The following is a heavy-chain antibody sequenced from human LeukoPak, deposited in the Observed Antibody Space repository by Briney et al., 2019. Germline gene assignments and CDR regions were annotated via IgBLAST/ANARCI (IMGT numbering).Heavy chain of an antibody. D-gene: IGHD3-9*01. Sequence: GGSLRLSCAASGFTFSSFGMNWVRQAPGKGLEWVSGISWNSGSIGYADSVKGRFTISRDNAKNSLYLQMNSLRAEDTALYYCAKDKGYDILTGPPDYWGQGTLVTVSS. V-gene: IGHV3-9*01. CDR2: ISWNSGSI. CDR1: GFTFSSFG. CDR3: AKDKGYDILTGPPDY. J-gene: IGHJ4*02.